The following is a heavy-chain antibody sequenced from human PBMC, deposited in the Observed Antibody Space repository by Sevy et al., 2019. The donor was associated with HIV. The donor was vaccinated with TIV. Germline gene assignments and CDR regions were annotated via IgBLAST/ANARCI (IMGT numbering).Heavy chain of an antibody. CDR1: GFTFSSYS. D-gene: IGHD2-2*01. J-gene: IGHJ6*02. CDR2: ISSSSSYI. V-gene: IGHV3-21*01. Sequence: GGSLRLSCAASGFTFSSYSMNWVRQAPGKGLEWVSSISSSSSYIYYADSVKGRFTISRDNAKNSLYLQMNSLRAEDTAVYYCARDGDCSSTSCYFYYYYGMDVWGQGTTVTVS. CDR3: ARDGDCSSTSCYFYYYYGMDV.